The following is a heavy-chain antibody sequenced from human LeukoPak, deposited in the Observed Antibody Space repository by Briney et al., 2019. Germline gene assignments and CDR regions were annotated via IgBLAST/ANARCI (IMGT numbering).Heavy chain of an antibody. CDR3: ARNFYFDSSGYYHY. D-gene: IGHD3-22*01. CDR1: GYRYPGHH. V-gene: IGHV1-2*02. Sequence: ASVHVSFKASGYRYPGHHMHWVRQPPAQGLEWMGWSNTNSGWTNYAQKFQGRVTMPMDTSISTDHMELSRLRSDDTAVYYCARNFYFDSSGYYHYWGQGTLVTVSS. CDR2: SNTNSGWT. J-gene: IGHJ4*02.